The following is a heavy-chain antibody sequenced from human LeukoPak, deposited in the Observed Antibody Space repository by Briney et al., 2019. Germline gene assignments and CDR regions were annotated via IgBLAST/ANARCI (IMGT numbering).Heavy chain of an antibody. CDR1: GYSFTSYW. CDR2: IDPTDSYT. CDR3: ARHEVGGERGYNEHGFDI. V-gene: IGHV5-10-1*01. Sequence: GESLRISCKGSGYSFTSYWISWVRQMPGKGLQWMGRIDPTDSYTNYSPSFQGHVTISADKSISAAYLQWSSLKASDSAMYYCARHEVGGERGYNEHGFDIRGQGTMVTVSS. J-gene: IGHJ3*02. D-gene: IGHD5-24*01.